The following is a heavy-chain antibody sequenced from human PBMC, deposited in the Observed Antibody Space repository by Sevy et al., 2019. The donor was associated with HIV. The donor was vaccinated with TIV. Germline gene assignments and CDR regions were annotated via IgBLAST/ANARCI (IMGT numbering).Heavy chain of an antibody. CDR3: ARDRVGLDY. CDR1: GFTFNSYS. CDR2: ISHSSSTI. Sequence: GGSQRLSCAASGFTFNSYSMNWVRQTPGQGLEWIAYISHSSSTIYYADSVKGRFTVSRDNGKYSLFLQMNSLTAADTAVYYCARDRVGLDYWGQGTLVTVSS. J-gene: IGHJ4*02. V-gene: IGHV3-48*01.